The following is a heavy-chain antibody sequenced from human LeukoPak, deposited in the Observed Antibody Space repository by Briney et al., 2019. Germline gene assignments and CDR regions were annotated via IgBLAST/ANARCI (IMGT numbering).Heavy chain of an antibody. CDR1: GGSISSYY. CDR3: ARVATLRRYYYYYYMDV. J-gene: IGHJ6*03. V-gene: IGHV4-59*01. Sequence: SETLSLTCIVSGGSISSYYWSWIRQPPGKALEGIGDIYYSGSTNYNPPLKSRLTISVDTLKYHFSLKLSSVTAADTAVYYCARVATLRRYYYYYYMDVWGKGTTVTVSS. CDR2: IYYSGST. D-gene: IGHD2-21*01.